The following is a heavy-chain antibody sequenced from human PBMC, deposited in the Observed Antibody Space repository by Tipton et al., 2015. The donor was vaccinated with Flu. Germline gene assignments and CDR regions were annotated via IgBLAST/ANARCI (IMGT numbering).Heavy chain of an antibody. D-gene: IGHD2-21*01. V-gene: IGHV3-7*03. CDR2: IKEDGSDK. CDR3: VAFCGGVCYIRSH. Sequence: SLRLSCAASGFTFSSYWMSWVRQAPGKGLEWVAHIKEDGSDKYYVDSVKGRFTISRDNAKNSLYLQMITLRAEDTAVYYCVAFCGGVCYIRSHWGQGTLVTVSS. CDR1: GFTFSSYW. J-gene: IGHJ4*02.